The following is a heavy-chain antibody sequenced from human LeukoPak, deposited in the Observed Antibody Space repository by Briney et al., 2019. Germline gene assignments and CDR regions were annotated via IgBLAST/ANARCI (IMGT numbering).Heavy chain of an antibody. V-gene: IGHV3-30*03. D-gene: IGHD3-10*01. CDR1: GFTFSSYG. J-gene: IGHJ4*02. Sequence: PGGSLRLSCAASGFTFSSYGMHWVRQAPGKGLEWVAVISYDGSNKYYADSVKGRFTISRDNSKNTLYLQMNSLRAEDTAVYYCARDKAPISDTMVRGVMKYWGQGTLVTVSS. CDR2: ISYDGSNK. CDR3: ARDKAPISDTMVRGVMKY.